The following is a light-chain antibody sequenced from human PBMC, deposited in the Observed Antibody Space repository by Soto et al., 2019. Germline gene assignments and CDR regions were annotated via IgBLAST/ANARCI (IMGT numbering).Light chain of an antibody. V-gene: IGLV2-23*01. Sequence: QSALTQPASVSGFLGQSITMSCTGSSSDVGTFNLVSWFQQHPGKAPKLLIFEGTKRPSGVSDRFSGSKSGNTASLTISGLQAEDEADYHCCSYAPSDVIFGGGTKLTVL. CDR2: EGT. J-gene: IGLJ2*01. CDR1: SSDVGTFNL. CDR3: CSYAPSDVI.